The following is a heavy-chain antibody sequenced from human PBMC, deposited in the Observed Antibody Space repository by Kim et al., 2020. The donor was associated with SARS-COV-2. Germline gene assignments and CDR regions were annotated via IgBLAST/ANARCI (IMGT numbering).Heavy chain of an antibody. CDR3: CSSPSSAFFDY. Sequence: TKYSQKFQGRVTITRDTSASTAYMELSSLRSEDTAVYYCCSSPSSAFFDYWGQGTLVTVSS. J-gene: IGHJ4*02. D-gene: IGHD6-19*01. CDR2: T. V-gene: IGHV1-3*01.